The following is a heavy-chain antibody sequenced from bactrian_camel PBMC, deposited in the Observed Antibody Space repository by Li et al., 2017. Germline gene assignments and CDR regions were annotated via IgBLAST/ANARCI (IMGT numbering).Heavy chain of an antibody. CDR1: GATYKFNC. CDR3: AADRRTWCRLTVESDYDW. D-gene: IGHD5*01. V-gene: IGHV3S25*01. J-gene: IGHJ4*01. Sequence: QLVESGGGSVQAGGSLRLSCAAAGATYKFNCMGVVRQAPGKEREGVAAKYFGGGSAVYADSVKGRLTISRDNSKNTVYLQMNSLKPEDTATYYCAADRRTWCRLTVESDYDWWGRGTQVTVS. CDR2: KYFGGGSA.